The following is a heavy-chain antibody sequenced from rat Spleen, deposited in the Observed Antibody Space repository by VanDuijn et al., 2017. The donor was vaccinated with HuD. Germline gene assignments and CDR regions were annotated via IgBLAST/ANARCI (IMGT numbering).Heavy chain of an antibody. CDR1: GFTFSDYY. CDR2: ISYDGSST. D-gene: IGHD1-9*01. V-gene: IGHV5-7*01. Sequence: EVQLVESGGGLVQPGRSLKLSCAASGFTFSDYYMAWVRQAPTKGLEWVATISYDGSSTYYRDSVQGRFTISRHNAKSTLYLQMDSLRSEDTATYYCVRHGYTRYYFDYWGQGVMVTVSS. J-gene: IGHJ2*01. CDR3: VRHGYTRYYFDY.